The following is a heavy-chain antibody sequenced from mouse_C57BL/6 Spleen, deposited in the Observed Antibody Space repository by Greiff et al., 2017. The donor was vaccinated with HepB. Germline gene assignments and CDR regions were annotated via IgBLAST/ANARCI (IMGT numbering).Heavy chain of an antibody. J-gene: IGHJ3*01. V-gene: IGHV3-6*01. CDR1: GYSITSGYY. Sequence: EVKLQESGPGLVKPSQSLSLTCSVTGYSITSGYYWNWIRQFPGNKLEWMGYISYDGSNNYNPSLKNRISITRDTSKNQFFLKLNSVTTEDTATYYCARAGSSPPWFAYWGQGTLVTVSA. CDR3: ARAGSSPPWFAY. CDR2: ISYDGSN. D-gene: IGHD1-1*01.